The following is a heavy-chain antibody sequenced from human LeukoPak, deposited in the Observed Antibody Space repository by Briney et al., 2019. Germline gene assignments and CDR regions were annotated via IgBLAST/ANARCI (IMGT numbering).Heavy chain of an antibody. V-gene: IGHV3-21*01. CDR1: GFPFSSYG. D-gene: IGHD1-7*01. Sequence: GGSLRLSCAASGFPFSSYGMNWVRQAPGKGLEWVSFIRSSTNIYYADSVKGRFTISRDNVKNSLYLQMISLRDEDTAVYYCAREKELLYWGQGTLVTVSS. CDR3: AREKELLY. CDR2: IRSSTNI. J-gene: IGHJ4*02.